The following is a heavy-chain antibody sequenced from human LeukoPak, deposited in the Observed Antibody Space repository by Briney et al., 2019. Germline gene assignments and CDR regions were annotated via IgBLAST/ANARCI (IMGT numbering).Heavy chain of an antibody. V-gene: IGHV3-9*03. D-gene: IGHD3-22*01. CDR3: AKDIKGYYDDRGYINF. Sequence: GGSLRLSCAASGFTFDDYAMHWVRQAPGKGLEWVSSISWNSVRIAYADSVKGRFSISRDNARNSLYLQMNSLRSEDMAFYYCAKDIKGYYDDRGYINFWGQGTLVIVSS. CDR2: ISWNSVRI. J-gene: IGHJ4*02. CDR1: GFTFDDYA.